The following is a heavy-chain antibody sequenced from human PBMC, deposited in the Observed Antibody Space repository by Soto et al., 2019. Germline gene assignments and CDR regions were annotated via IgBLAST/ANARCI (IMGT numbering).Heavy chain of an antibody. Sequence: SETLSLTCTVSGGSISGYFWSWIRQPPGKGLECIGYLSDSGSTYYNPSLKSRVTISVDTSKNQFSLKLNSVTAADTAVYYCARHTITLNWFDPWGQGTLVTVSS. J-gene: IGHJ5*02. V-gene: IGHV4-59*08. D-gene: IGHD5-12*01. CDR2: LSDSGST. CDR1: GGSISGYF. CDR3: ARHTITLNWFDP.